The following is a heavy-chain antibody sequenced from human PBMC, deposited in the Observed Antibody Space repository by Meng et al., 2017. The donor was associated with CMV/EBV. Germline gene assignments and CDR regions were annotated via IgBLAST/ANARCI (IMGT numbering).Heavy chain of an antibody. D-gene: IGHD2-2*02. CDR3: VRGDMPAAVLGSFDL. J-gene: IGHJ3*01. V-gene: IGHV3-20*01. CDR1: GFSSNDHA. CDR2: INWSGSGA. Sequence: GGSLRLSCVGSGFSSNDHAMIWVRQPPGKGLEWVSGINWSGSGAGYADSVKGRFTISRNNARNSLSLEMNNLRVEDTALYHCVRGDMPAAVLGSFDLWGQGTMVTVSS.